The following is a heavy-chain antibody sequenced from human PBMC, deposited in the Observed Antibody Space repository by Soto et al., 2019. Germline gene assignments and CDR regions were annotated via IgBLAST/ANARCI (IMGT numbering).Heavy chain of an antibody. D-gene: IGHD2-15*01. CDR3: ARIGYCSGGSCYDRLYYYYYYMDV. J-gene: IGHJ6*03. CDR1: GGSFSGYY. Sequence: PSETLSLTCAVYGGSFSGYYWSWIRQPPGKGLEWIGEINHSGSTNYNPSLKSRVTISVDTSKNQFSLKLSSVTAADTAVYYCARIGYCSGGSCYDRLYYYYYYMDVWGKGTTVTVSS. V-gene: IGHV4-34*01. CDR2: INHSGST.